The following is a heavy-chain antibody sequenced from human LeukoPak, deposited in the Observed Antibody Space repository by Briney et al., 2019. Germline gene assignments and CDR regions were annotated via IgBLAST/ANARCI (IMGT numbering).Heavy chain of an antibody. CDR1: GVTFSRDW. Sequence: PGGSLRLSCAASGVTFSRDWMHWGRQAPGKGVLWGSRINGEPTPKSQAASVKGRLTIPRAHAQSTLYPQINTVRAEATAVYYCDTGNYYDSRGYYKFGHWGQGALVTVSS. CDR2: INGEPTPK. D-gene: IGHD3-22*01. CDR3: DTGNYYDSRGYYKFGH. J-gene: IGHJ1*01. V-gene: IGHV3-74*01.